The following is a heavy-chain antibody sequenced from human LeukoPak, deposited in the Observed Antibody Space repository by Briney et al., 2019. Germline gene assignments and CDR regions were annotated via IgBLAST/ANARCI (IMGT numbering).Heavy chain of an antibody. Sequence: SETLSLTCSVYGGSFSGYYWSWIRQAPGKGLEWIGEINHSGSTNYNPSLKSRVTISVDTSKNQFSLKLSSVTAADTAVYYCARGGKYYDFWSGYYMYNWFDPWGQGTLVTVSS. D-gene: IGHD3-3*01. CDR1: GGSFSGYY. V-gene: IGHV4-34*01. J-gene: IGHJ5*02. CDR3: ARGGKYYDFWSGYYMYNWFDP. CDR2: INHSGST.